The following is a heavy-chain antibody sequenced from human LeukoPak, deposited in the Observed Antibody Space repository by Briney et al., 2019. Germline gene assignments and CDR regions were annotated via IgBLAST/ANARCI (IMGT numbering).Heavy chain of an antibody. CDR3: AKDGGYSSGWLQGYYYYGMDV. D-gene: IGHD6-19*01. V-gene: IGHV3-23*01. CDR2: ISGSGGST. Sequence: GGSLRLSCAASGFTFSSYAMSWVRQAPGKGLEWVSAISGSGGSTYYADSVKGRLTISRDNSKNTLYLQMNSLRAEDTAVYYCAKDGGYSSGWLQGYYYYGMDVWGQGTTVTVSS. CDR1: GFTFSSYA. J-gene: IGHJ6*02.